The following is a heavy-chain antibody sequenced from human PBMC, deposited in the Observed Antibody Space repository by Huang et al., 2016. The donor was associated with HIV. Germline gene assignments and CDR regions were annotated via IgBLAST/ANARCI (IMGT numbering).Heavy chain of an antibody. Sequence: QVQLVESGGGVVQPGGSLRLSCVASGSTFGNFGMHGVRQAPGRGLEWVAFMDPDGTKKYYGNFVRGRFTISRDKSRNTLYLQMTRLSAADTAVYFCARNGPHSSNWYGSPWYHYYMAVWGKGTTVTVSS. CDR2: MDPDGTKK. J-gene: IGHJ6*04. V-gene: IGHV3-30*02. D-gene: IGHD6-6*01. CDR1: GSTFGNFG. CDR3: ARNGPHSSNWYGSPWYHYYMAV.